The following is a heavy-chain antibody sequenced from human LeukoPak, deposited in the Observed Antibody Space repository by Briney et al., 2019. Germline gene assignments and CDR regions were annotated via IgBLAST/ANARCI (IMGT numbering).Heavy chain of an antibody. CDR1: GFTFSSYG. Sequence: GGSLRLSCAASGFTFSSYGMHWVRQAPGKGLEWVAVISYDGSNKYYADSVKGRFTISRDNSKDTLYLQVSSLRAEDTAVYYCAKGSYYYDSSGYYLSGGVLSDAFDIWGQGTMVTVSS. J-gene: IGHJ3*02. CDR3: AKGSYYYDSSGYYLSGGVLSDAFDI. D-gene: IGHD3-22*01. V-gene: IGHV3-30*18. CDR2: ISYDGSNK.